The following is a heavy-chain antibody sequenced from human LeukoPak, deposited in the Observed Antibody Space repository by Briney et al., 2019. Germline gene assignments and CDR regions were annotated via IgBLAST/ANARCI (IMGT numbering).Heavy chain of an antibody. CDR2: TSSSSSYI. V-gene: IGHV3-21*01. Sequence: GGSLRLSCAASGFTFSSYSMNWVRQAPGKGLEWVSSTSSSSSYIYYADSVKGRFTISRDNAKNSLYLQMNSLRAEDTAVYYCARDRVRYDAFDIWGQGTMVTVSS. D-gene: IGHD4-17*01. J-gene: IGHJ3*02. CDR3: ARDRVRYDAFDI. CDR1: GFTFSSYS.